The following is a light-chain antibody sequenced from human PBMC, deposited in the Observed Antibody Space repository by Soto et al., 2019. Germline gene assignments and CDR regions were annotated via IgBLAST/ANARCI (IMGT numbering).Light chain of an antibody. J-gene: IGKJ1*01. V-gene: IGKV3-20*01. CDR1: QSVGNNY. CDR3: QQYTSSPLT. CDR2: GAS. Sequence: EIVLTHSPDTLSLSPGERATLSCSASQSVGNNYLAWYQQRPGQAPRLVIYGASNRATGIPDRFSAWGSGTDFTLTISRLEPEDFAVYYCQQYTSSPLTFGQGTKVEIK.